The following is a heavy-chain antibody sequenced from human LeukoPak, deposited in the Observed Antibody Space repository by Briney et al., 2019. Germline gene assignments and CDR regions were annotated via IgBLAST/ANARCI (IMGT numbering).Heavy chain of an antibody. J-gene: IGHJ4*02. D-gene: IGHD5-12*01. CDR2: IYSGGST. V-gene: IGHV3-66*04. Sequence: GGSLRLSCAASGFTVSSNYMSWVRQAPGKGLEWVSVIYSGGSTYYADSVKGRFTISRDNSKNTLSLQMNSLRAEDTTVYYCARRSSGYDYFDIDYWGQGTLVTVSS. CDR1: GFTVSSNY. CDR3: ARRSSGYDYFDIDY.